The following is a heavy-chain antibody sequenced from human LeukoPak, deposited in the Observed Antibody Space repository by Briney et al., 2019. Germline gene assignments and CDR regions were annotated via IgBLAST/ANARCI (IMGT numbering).Heavy chain of an antibody. CDR1: GFTFSSYA. D-gene: IGHD2-2*02. V-gene: IGHV3-23*01. CDR2: ISGSAGST. J-gene: IGHJ4*02. CDR3: SRGRYCSSTSCYIDY. Sequence: GGSLRLSCVTSGFTFSSYAMGWVRQAPGKGLEWASGISGSAGSTYYADSVKGRFTISRDNSKNTLHLQMNSLRAEDTAVYYCSRGRYCSSTSCYIDYWGQGTLVTVSS.